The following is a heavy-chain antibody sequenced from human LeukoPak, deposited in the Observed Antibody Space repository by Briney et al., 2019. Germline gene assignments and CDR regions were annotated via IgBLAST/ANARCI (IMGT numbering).Heavy chain of an antibody. V-gene: IGHV3-11*04. CDR3: AELGITMIGGV. D-gene: IGHD3-10*02. CDR1: GFTFYDYY. J-gene: IGHJ6*04. CDR2: ISSSGTTK. Sequence: GGSLRLSCAASGFTFYDYYMNWIRQSPGKGLEWVSSISSSGTTKYYADSVKARFTISRDNAKNSLYLQMNSLRAEDTAVYYCAELGITMIGGVWGKGTTVTISS.